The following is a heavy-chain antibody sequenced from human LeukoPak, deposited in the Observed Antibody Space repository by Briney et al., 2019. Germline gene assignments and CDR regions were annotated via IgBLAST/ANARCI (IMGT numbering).Heavy chain of an antibody. D-gene: IGHD1-26*01. J-gene: IGHJ4*02. V-gene: IGHV4-38-2*02. CDR3: ASEYSGSYQAYFDY. CDR1: GYSISSGYD. CDR2: SYYSGST. Sequence: SETLSLTCTVSGYSISSGYDWGWIRQPPGKGLEWIGSSYYSGSTYYNPSLKSRVTISVDTSKNQFSLKLSSVTAADTAVYYCASEYSGSYQAYFDYWGQGTLVTVSS.